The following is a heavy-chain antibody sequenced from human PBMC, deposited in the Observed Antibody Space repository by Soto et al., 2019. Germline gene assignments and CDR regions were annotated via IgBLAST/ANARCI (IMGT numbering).Heavy chain of an antibody. CDR3: VVYGDYEFDC. D-gene: IGHD4-17*01. CDR2: ISGSGGTT. Sequence: GGSLRLSCAASGFTFSSYAMSWVRQAPGKGLEWVSGISGSGGTTYYADSVKGRFTISRDNSRNTLYLQMSSLRVEDTAVYYCVVYGDYEFDCWGQGTLVTVSS. V-gene: IGHV3-23*01. J-gene: IGHJ4*02. CDR1: GFTFSSYA.